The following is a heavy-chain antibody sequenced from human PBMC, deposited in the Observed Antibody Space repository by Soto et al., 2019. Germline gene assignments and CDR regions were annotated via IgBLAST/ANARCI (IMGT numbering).Heavy chain of an antibody. CDR1: GFTFSSYA. CDR3: AKEGSIVLMVYATYFDY. J-gene: IGHJ4*02. V-gene: IGHV3-23*01. CDR2: ISGSGGST. D-gene: IGHD2-8*01. Sequence: GGSLRLSCAASGFTFSSYAMSWVRQAPGKGLEWVSAISGSGGSTYYADSVKGRFTISRDNSKNTLYLQMNSLRAEDTAVYYCAKEGSIVLMVYATYFDYWGQGTLVTVSS.